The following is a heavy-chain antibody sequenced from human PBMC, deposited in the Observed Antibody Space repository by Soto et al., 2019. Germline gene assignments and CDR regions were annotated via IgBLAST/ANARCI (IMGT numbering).Heavy chain of an antibody. CDR2: IGGGGVST. CDR1: GFTFSSYA. V-gene: IGHV3-23*01. CDR3: AKLKWPYFDY. Sequence: PGGSLRLSCAASGFTFSSYAMSWVRQAPGKGLEWVSGIGGGGVSTYYADSVKGRFTISRDNSKNTLYLQMNSLGAEDTAVYYCAKLKWPYFDYWGQGILVTVSS. D-gene: IGHD5-12*01. J-gene: IGHJ4*02.